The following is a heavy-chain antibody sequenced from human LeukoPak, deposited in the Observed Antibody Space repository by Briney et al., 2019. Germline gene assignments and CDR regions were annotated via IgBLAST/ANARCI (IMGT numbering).Heavy chain of an antibody. V-gene: IGHV3-23*01. D-gene: IGHD3-22*01. J-gene: IGHJ4*02. Sequence: GGSLRLSCAASGFTFSSYAMSWVRQAPGKGLEWVSAISGSGGSTYYADSVKGRFTISRDNSKNTLYLQMNSLRAEDTAVYYCAKDLAPYYDSSGYPSYWGQGTLVTVPS. CDR2: ISGSGGST. CDR3: AKDLAPYYDSSGYPSY. CDR1: GFTFSSYA.